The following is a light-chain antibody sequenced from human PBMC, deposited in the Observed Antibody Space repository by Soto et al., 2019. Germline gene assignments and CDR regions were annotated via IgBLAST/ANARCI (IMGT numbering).Light chain of an antibody. CDR3: QEYNTWPWT. CDR1: QSVNSN. CDR2: GAS. V-gene: IGKV3-15*01. J-gene: IGKJ1*01. Sequence: ETLMTHSPATLSVSPGERATLSCRASQSVNSNLAWYQQKLGQAPRVLIFGASTRATGIPARFSGSGSGTEFSLTINSLQSEDFAVYYCQEYNTWPWTFGQGTKVDIK.